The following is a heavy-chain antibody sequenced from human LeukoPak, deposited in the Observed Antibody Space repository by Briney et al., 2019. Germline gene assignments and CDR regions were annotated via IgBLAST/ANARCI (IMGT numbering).Heavy chain of an antibody. Sequence: GGSLRLSCAASGFTFSSYAMHWVRQAPGKGLEYVSAISSNGGSTYYANSVKGRFTISRDNSKNTLYLQMGSLRAEDMAVYYCARIMTTGLHDYWGQGTLVTVSS. CDR1: GFTFSSYA. CDR2: ISSNGGST. D-gene: IGHD4-17*01. J-gene: IGHJ4*02. CDR3: ARIMTTGLHDY. V-gene: IGHV3-64*01.